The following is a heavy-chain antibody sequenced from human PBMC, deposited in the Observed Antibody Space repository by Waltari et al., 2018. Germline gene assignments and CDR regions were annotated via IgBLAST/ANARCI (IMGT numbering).Heavy chain of an antibody. V-gene: IGHV3-23*01. D-gene: IGHD5-12*01. J-gene: IGHJ4*02. CDR2: ISGSGATT. CDR1: GFRFGGFA. Sequence: EVQLLESGGGLAQPGGALRLSCATSGFRFGGFAGNWVRQAPGKGLELVSGISGSGATTYYADSVRGRFTISRDNSRNTLSLEVNSLRAEDTAIYYCAKAFRGYSGSYFDYWGQGVPVTVSS. CDR3: AKAFRGYSGSYFDY.